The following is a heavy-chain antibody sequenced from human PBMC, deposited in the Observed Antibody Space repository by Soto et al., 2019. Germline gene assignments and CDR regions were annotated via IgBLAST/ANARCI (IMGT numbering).Heavy chain of an antibody. Sequence: EVQLVESGGGVVQPGGSLRISCAASGFTFSSFWMHWVRHAPGKGLVWVSRINPDGSSTTYADSVKGRFTITRDNAKNALFLQMNSLRAEDTAVYYCARDAVTGNWFDPWGQGTLVTVSS. CDR2: INPDGSST. CDR3: ARDAVTGNWFDP. CDR1: GFTFSSFW. J-gene: IGHJ5*02. D-gene: IGHD2-21*02. V-gene: IGHV3-74*03.